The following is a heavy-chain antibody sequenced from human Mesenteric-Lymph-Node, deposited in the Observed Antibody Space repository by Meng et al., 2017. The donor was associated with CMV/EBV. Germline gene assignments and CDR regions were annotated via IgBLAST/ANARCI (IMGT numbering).Heavy chain of an antibody. CDR2: ISSGDSTV. V-gene: IGHV3-48*03. D-gene: IGHD1-26*01. CDR3: ARRWEGDTWFDY. Sequence: GESLKISCAAAGFTFSSYEMNWVRQAPGKGLEWVSYISSGDSTVYYADSVKGRFTISRDNAKNSLYLQMNSLRAEDTAVYYCARRWEGDTWFDYWGQGTLVTVSS. J-gene: IGHJ4*02. CDR1: GFTFSSYE.